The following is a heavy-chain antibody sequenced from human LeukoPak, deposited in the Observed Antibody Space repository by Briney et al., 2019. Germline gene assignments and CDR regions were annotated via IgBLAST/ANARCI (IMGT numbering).Heavy chain of an antibody. CDR1: GYTFTGYY. Sequence: ASVKVSCKASGYTFTGYYMHWVRQAPGQGLEWMGWINPNSGGTNYAQKFQGRVTMTRDTSISTAYMELSRLRSDDTAVYYCARDPKEWGSRYWYFDLWGRGTLVTVSS. CDR3: ARDPKEWGSRYWYFDL. D-gene: IGHD3-3*01. CDR2: INPNSGGT. V-gene: IGHV1-2*02. J-gene: IGHJ2*01.